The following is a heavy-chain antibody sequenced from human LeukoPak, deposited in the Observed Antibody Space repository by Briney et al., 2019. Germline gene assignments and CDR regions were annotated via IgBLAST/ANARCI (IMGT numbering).Heavy chain of an antibody. V-gene: IGHV4-34*01. Sequence: SGTLSLTCAVYGGSFSGYYWSWIRQPPGKGLEWIGEINHSGSTNYNPSLKSRVTISVDTSKNQFSLKLSSVTAADTAVYYCARGRPPSGYSYGRRRYFDYWGQGTLVTVSS. D-gene: IGHD5-18*01. CDR1: GGSFSGYY. J-gene: IGHJ4*02. CDR2: INHSGST. CDR3: ARGRPPSGYSYGRRRYFDY.